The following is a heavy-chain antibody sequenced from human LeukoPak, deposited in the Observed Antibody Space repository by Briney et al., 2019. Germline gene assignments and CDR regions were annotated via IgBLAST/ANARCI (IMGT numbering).Heavy chain of an antibody. CDR3: ARDPSSGWYTGEGWFDP. V-gene: IGHV4-4*07. D-gene: IGHD6-19*01. CDR1: GGSISSYY. J-gene: IGHJ5*02. Sequence: SETLSLTCTVSGGSISSYYWSWIRQPAGKGLEWIGRIYTSGSTNYNPSLKSRVTMSVDTSKNQFSLKLSSVTAADTAVYYCARDPSSGWYTGEGWFDPWGQGTLVTVSS. CDR2: IYTSGST.